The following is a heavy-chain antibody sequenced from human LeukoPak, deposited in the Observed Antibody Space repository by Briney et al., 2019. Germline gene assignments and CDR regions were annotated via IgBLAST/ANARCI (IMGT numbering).Heavy chain of an antibody. D-gene: IGHD5-24*01. CDR3: ARYTYKHDC. CDR2: VKEDGSQK. V-gene: IGHV3-7*01. CDR1: GFTFSHYW. J-gene: IGHJ4*02. Sequence: GGSLRLSCAASGFTFSHYWMTWVRQAPGKGLEWVANVKEDGSQKTYVDSVEGRFTISRDNAKNSLFLQMNNVRADDTAVYYCARYTYKHDCWGQGTLVTVSS.